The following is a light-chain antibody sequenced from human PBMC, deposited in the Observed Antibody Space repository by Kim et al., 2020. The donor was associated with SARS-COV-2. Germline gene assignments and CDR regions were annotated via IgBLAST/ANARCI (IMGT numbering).Light chain of an antibody. Sequence: SSVELTCTLSSGHSSYSIAWPQQQPGKASRDLMKLESRGDYKKGSVVTDLFSGSRSGADCYLTISNRHSEDEDYFCCESWDSNTVMFGGGTQLTVL. J-gene: IGLJ3*02. CDR2: LESRGDY. V-gene: IGLV4-60*03. CDR1: SGHSSYS. CDR3: ESWDSNTVM.